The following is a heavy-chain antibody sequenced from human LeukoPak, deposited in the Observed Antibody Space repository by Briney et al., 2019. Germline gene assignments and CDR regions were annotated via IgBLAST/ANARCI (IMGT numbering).Heavy chain of an antibody. V-gene: IGHV1-2*02. Sequence: ASVKVSFKASGYTFTSSGISWVRRAHGQGLEWMGWINPNSGGTNYAQKFQGRVTMTRDTSISTAYMELSRLRSDDTAVYYCARGIVVVPADYYYYGMDVWGQGTTVTVSS. CDR2: INPNSGGT. D-gene: IGHD2-2*01. CDR3: ARGIVVVPADYYYYGMDV. CDR1: GYTFTSSG. J-gene: IGHJ6*02.